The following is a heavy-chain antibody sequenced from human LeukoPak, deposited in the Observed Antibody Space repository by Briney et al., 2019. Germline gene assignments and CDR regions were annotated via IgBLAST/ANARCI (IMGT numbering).Heavy chain of an antibody. V-gene: IGHV1-2*02. CDR1: GYTFTRYY. CDR3: AMDSYGYFL. J-gene: IGHJ4*02. D-gene: IGHD5-18*01. Sequence: GASVKVSCKASGYTFTRYYMNWVGQAAGQGGEWMGWINPNSGGTNYAQKSQCRVTMTSDTSISTAYLEPSRLRSYYTAVYYCAMDSYGYFLWGQGTLVTVSS. CDR2: INPNSGGT.